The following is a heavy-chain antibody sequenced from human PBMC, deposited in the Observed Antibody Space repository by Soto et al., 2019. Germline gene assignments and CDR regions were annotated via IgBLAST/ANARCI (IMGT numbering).Heavy chain of an antibody. V-gene: IGHV3-30-3*01. CDR3: ARDLGGSLVSEGIDFDY. Sequence: QVQLVASGGGVVQHGRSLRLSCAASGFTFSSYAMHWVRQAPGKGLERVAVISYDGSNKYNADSVKGRFTISRDNYKNTLYRQMNSLRAEDTAVYYGARDLGGSLVSEGIDFDYWGQGTLVTVCS. CDR1: GFTFSSYA. CDR2: ISYDGSNK. J-gene: IGHJ4*02. D-gene: IGHD3-16*01.